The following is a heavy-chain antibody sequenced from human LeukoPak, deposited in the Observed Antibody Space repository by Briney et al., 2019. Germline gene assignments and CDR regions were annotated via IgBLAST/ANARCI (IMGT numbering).Heavy chain of an antibody. CDR1: GYTFTGYY. CDR3: ARGSDDFWSGYSPSY. CDR2: INPNSGGT. D-gene: IGHD3-3*01. J-gene: IGHJ4*02. Sequence: ASVKVSCKASGYTFTGYYMHWVRLAPGQGREWMGWINPNSGGTNYAHKFKGRVTMTRDTSISTAYMELSRMRSDDTAVYYCARGSDDFWSGYSPSYWGQGTLVTVSS. V-gene: IGHV1-2*07.